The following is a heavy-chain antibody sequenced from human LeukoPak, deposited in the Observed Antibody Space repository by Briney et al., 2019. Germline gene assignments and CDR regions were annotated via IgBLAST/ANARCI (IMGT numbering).Heavy chain of an antibody. V-gene: IGHV4-28*06. D-gene: IGHD3-16*01. CDR2: IYYSGST. Sequence: TSDTLSLTCAVSGYSISSSNWWGWIRQPPGKGLEWIGYIYYSGSTNYNPSLKSRVTMSVDTSKNQFSLKLSSVTALDTAVYYCARTLGGRFHYAFDIWGQGTMVTVSS. CDR3: ARTLGGRFHYAFDI. J-gene: IGHJ3*02. CDR1: GYSISSSNW.